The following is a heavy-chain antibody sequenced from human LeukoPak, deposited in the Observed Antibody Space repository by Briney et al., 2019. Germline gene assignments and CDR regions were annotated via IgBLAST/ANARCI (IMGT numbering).Heavy chain of an antibody. Sequence: ASVKVSCKASGYTFIDYFMNWVRQAPGQGLEWMGWINTNTGETNYAQKFQGRVTMTRDTCISTVYMELTSLTSDDTAVYYCARWGGVQFDPWGQGTLVTVSS. CDR1: GYTFIDYF. D-gene: IGHD2-8*01. J-gene: IGHJ5*02. CDR2: INTNTGET. CDR3: ARWGGVQFDP. V-gene: IGHV1-2*02.